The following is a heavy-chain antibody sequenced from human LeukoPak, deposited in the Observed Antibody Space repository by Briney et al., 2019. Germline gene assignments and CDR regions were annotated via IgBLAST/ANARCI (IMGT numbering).Heavy chain of an antibody. CDR2: ISGSGGST. V-gene: IGHV3-23*01. CDR1: GFTFSSYA. D-gene: IGHD6-13*01. Sequence: GGSLRLSCAASGFTFSSYAMSWVRQAPGKGLEWVSAISGSGGSTYYADSVKGRFTISRDNSKNTLYLEMNSLRAEDTAVYYCAKAVGSISWSFDYWGQETLVTVSS. CDR3: AKAVGSISWSFDY. J-gene: IGHJ4*02.